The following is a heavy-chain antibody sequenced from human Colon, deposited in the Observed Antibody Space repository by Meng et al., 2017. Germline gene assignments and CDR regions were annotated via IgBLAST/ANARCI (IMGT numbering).Heavy chain of an antibody. CDR1: GFIVSQYD. CDR3: TRIATTPATYFDN. CDR2: ISASGDNT. J-gene: IGHJ4*02. Sequence: EVQLLESGGVLVQPGGSLRLSCSASGFIVSQYDMAWVRQAPGKGLEGVSVISASGDNTYYADSVKGRFTISRDNSKNTLYLQMNSLRVEDTALYYCTRIATTPATYFDNWGQGTLVTVSS. D-gene: IGHD2-15*01. V-gene: IGHV3-23*01.